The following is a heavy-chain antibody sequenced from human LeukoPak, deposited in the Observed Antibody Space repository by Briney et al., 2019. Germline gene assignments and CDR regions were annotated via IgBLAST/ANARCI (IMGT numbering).Heavy chain of an antibody. CDR2: IFSTGAT. V-gene: IGHV4-59*08. Sequence: SETLSLTCTASGGSINGHYWTWIRLTPGKGLELVGHIFSTGATHYNPSLRGRVTLSIDTSKNQFSLTMTSVTVEDTAVYYCARFSTRFGSGCSEASCYVHYWGQGTQVTVS. CDR1: GGSINGHY. J-gene: IGHJ4*02. CDR3: ARFSTRFGSGCSEASCYVHY. D-gene: IGHD2-2*01.